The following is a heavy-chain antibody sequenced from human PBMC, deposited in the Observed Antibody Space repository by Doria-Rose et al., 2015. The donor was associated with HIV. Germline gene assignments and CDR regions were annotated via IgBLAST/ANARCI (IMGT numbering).Heavy chain of an antibody. CDR1: GVSLSSPGMG. J-gene: IGHJ4*02. D-gene: IGHD6-13*01. CDR3: ARIKSSRWYHKYYFDF. V-gene: IGHV2-26*01. Sequence: SGPVLVKPTETLTLTCTVSGVSLSSPGMGVSWIRQPPGKALEWLANIFSDDERSYNTSLKSRLTIARGTSKSQVALTTTDMDPVDTATYYCARIKSSRWYHKYYFDFWGQGTLVIVSA. CDR2: IFSDDER.